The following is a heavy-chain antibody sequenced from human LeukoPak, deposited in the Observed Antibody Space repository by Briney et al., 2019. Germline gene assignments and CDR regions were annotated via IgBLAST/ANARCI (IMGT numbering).Heavy chain of an antibody. J-gene: IGHJ4*02. CDR3: ARDRSSTWSLDY. CDR1: GFTFSNYA. CDR2: IRYDGSNK. V-gene: IGHV3-30*02. D-gene: IGHD6-13*01. Sequence: GGSLRLSCAASGFTFSNYAMHWVRQAPGKGLEWVAFIRYDGSNKYYADSVKGRFTISRDNSKNSLYLQMNSLRADDTAVYYCARDRSSTWSLDYWGQGTLVTVSS.